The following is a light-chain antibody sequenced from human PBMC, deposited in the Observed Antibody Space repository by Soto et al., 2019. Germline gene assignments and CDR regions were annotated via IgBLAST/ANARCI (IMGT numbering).Light chain of an antibody. CDR1: QAIGND. J-gene: IGKJ2*01. Sequence: AIQMTQSPSSLSASVGDRVTITCRASQAIGNDLTWYQQKPGKAPNLLIFAASSLQSGVPSRFSGSGSGTDFTLTISSLQPEDFATYYCLQDYNYPLTFGQGTKREIK. CDR3: LQDYNYPLT. CDR2: AAS. V-gene: IGKV1-6*01.